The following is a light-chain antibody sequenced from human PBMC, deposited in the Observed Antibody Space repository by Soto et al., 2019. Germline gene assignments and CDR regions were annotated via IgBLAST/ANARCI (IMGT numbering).Light chain of an antibody. J-gene: IGKJ4*01. Sequence: EIVLTQSPGTLSLSPGDRATLSCRASQSVSRSYLGWYQQKPGQAPKLLIYAASTLQSGVPSRFSGSGSGTDFTLTISSLQPEDVATYYCQKYNSAPLTFGGGTKVDIK. CDR2: AAS. V-gene: IGKV3-20*01. CDR3: QKYNSAPLT. CDR1: QSVSRSY.